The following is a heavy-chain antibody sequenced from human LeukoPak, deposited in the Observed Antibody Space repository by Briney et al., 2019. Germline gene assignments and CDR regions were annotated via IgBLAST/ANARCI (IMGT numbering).Heavy chain of an antibody. Sequence: GSLRLSCAASGFTFNNFAMSWVRQAPGKGLEWLSAISGGGAHTYYADSVKGRFTVSRDNSKNTLYLQMNSLRAEDTAVYYCAKDGGGWYTSGWYYFDYWGQGTLVTVSS. CDR1: GFTFNNFA. CDR2: ISGGGAHT. J-gene: IGHJ4*02. V-gene: IGHV3-23*01. CDR3: AKDGGGWYTSGWYYFDY. D-gene: IGHD6-19*01.